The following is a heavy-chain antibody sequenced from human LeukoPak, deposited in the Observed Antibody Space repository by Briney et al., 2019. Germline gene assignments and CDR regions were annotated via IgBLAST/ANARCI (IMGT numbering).Heavy chain of an antibody. CDR2: IYYSGST. V-gene: IGHV4-39*01. CDR3: AGIRSGGGGSCYYFDY. Sequence: SETLSLTCTVSGGSISSSSYYWGWIRQPPGKGLEWIGSIYYSGSTYYNPSLKSRVTISVDTSKNQFSLKLSSVAAADTAVYYCAGIRSGGGGSCYYFDYWGQGTLVTVSS. D-gene: IGHD2-15*01. J-gene: IGHJ4*02. CDR1: GGSISSSSYY.